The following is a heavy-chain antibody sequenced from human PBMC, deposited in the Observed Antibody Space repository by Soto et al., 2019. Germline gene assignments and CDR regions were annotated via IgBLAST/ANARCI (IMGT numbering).Heavy chain of an antibody. Sequence: PSETLSLTCTVSGGSISSYYWSWIRQPPGKGLEWIGYIYYSGSTNYNPSLKSRVTISVDTSKNQFSLKLSSVIAADTAVYYCASSKHITMVRGVYYGMDVWGQGTTVTVSS. CDR1: GGSISSYY. J-gene: IGHJ6*02. D-gene: IGHD3-10*01. V-gene: IGHV4-59*01. CDR2: IYYSGST. CDR3: ASSKHITMVRGVYYGMDV.